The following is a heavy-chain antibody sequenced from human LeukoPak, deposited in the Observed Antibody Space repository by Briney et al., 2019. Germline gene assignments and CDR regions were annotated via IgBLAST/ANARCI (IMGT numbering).Heavy chain of an antibody. CDR3: ARDYGSGSYAY. J-gene: IGHJ4*02. Sequence: SGTLSLTCTVSGGSISSYYWSWIRQPPGKGLEWIGYIYYSGSTNYNPSLKSRVTISVDKSKNQFSLKLSSVTAADTAVYYCARDYGSGSYAYWGQGTLVTVSS. D-gene: IGHD3-10*01. CDR2: IYYSGST. V-gene: IGHV4-59*12. CDR1: GGSISSYY.